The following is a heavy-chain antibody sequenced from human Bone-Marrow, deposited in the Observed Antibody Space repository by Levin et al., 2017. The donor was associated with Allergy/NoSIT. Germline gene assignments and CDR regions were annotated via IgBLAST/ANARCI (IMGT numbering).Heavy chain of an antibody. J-gene: IGHJ3*01. CDR3: ARDGLGYCSGDNCIDAFGV. Sequence: PGESLKISCKASGATFNRYIISWVRQAPGQGLEWMGGIIPIYNTPKYAQQFQGRVTIIAEDFTGTGYIELRSLTSEDTAVYYCARDGLGYCSGDNCIDAFGVWGQGTMVIVSS. CDR1: GATFNRYI. CDR2: IIPIYNTP. D-gene: IGHD2-15*01. V-gene: IGHV1-69*01.